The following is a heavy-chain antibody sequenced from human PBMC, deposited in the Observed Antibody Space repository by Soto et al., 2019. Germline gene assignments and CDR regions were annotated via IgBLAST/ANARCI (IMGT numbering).Heavy chain of an antibody. V-gene: IGHV3-23*01. D-gene: IGHD3-16*01. CDR2: ISGSGGST. J-gene: IGHJ5*02. CDR1: VFTFRNYA. CDR3: TKTHSTYVWWFDP. Sequence: PRGSLILCCATSVFTFRNYAMSWVRQAPGKGLEWVSGISGSGGSTYYADSVTGRFTISRDNSKNTLYLQMNSLRVEDTAVYYCTKTHSTYVWWFDPWGQGTLVTVSS.